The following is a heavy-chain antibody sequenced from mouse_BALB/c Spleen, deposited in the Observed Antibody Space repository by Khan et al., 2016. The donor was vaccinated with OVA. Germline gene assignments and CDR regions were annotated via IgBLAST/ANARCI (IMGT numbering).Heavy chain of an antibody. CDR2: IDTFSGAT. CDR3: SRQGYVAWFTY. Sequence: EVQLQQSGPELMKPGASVKISCKASGYSFTTYYIHWVMQSHGTSLEWIGYIDTFSGATNYNQKLRGKATLTVDKSSSTAYMQHSNPTSEDSAVYYCSRQGYVAWFTYGGQGTLVTVSA. J-gene: IGHJ3*01. V-gene: IGHV1S135*01. CDR1: GYSFTTYY. D-gene: IGHD2-14*01.